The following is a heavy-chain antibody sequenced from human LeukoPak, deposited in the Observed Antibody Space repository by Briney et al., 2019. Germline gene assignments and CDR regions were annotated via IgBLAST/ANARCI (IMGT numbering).Heavy chain of an antibody. CDR1: GDSLASYW. CDR3: ARRRYYYDSSGFNRYYFDY. V-gene: IGHV5-51*01. J-gene: IGHJ4*02. D-gene: IGHD3-22*01. CDR2: IYPGDSDT. Sequence: GESLKISCKGSGDSLASYWIGWVRQLPGKGLEWMGIIYPGDSDTRYSPSFQGQVTISADKSISTAYLQWSSLKASDSAMYYCARRRYYYDSSGFNRYYFDYWGQGTLVTVSS.